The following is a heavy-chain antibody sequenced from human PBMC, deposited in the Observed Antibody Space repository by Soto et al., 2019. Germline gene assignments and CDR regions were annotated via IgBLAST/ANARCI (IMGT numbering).Heavy chain of an antibody. CDR1: GGTFSSYT. J-gene: IGHJ6*03. Sequence: SVKVSCKASGGTFSSYTISWVRQAPGQGLEWMGRIIPILGIANYAQKFQGRVTITADKSTSTAYMELSSLRSEDTAVYYCARLGGQKDYCYYMDVWGKGTTVTVSS. CDR2: IIPILGIA. CDR3: ARLGGQKDYCYYMDV. V-gene: IGHV1-69*02. D-gene: IGHD3-16*01.